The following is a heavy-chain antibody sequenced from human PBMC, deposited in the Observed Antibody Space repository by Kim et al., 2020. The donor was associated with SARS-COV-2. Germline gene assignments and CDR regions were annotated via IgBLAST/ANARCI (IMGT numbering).Heavy chain of an antibody. Sequence: SETLSLTCAVSGGSISGSNWWSWVRQPPGKGLEWIGEIYHSGSTNYNPSLKSGVTISVDKSKNQFPLKLSSVTAADPAVYYCARYYDILTGPSTGYGMDVWGQGTTVTVSS. D-gene: IGHD3-9*01. CDR3: ARYYDILTGPSTGYGMDV. J-gene: IGHJ6*02. V-gene: IGHV4-4*02. CDR1: GGSISGSNW. CDR2: IYHSGST.